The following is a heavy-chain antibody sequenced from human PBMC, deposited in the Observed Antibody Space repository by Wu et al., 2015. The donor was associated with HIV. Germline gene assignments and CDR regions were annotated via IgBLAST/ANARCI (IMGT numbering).Heavy chain of an antibody. CDR2: IIPIFGTA. J-gene: IGHJ6*02. Sequence: QVQLVQSGAEVKKPGSSVKVSCKASGGTFSSYAISWVRQAPGQGLEWMGGIIPIFGTANYAQKFQGRVTITTDESTSTAYMELSSLRSEDTAVYYCARADIVVVPAAHYYYYGMDVWGLRDHGSPSP. V-gene: IGHV1-69*05. CDR3: ARADIVVVPAAHYYYYGMDV. D-gene: IGHD2-2*01. CDR1: GGTFSSYA.